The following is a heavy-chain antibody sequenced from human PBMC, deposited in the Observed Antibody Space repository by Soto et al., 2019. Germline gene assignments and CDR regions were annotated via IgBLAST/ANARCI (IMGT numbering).Heavy chain of an antibody. CDR2: ISAYNGNT. CDR1: GYTFTSYG. CDR3: ARDRQTHGYSSGWWGGYYYGGMDV. D-gene: IGHD6-13*01. V-gene: IGHV1-18*01. Sequence: QVQRVQSGAEVKKPGASVKVSCKASGYTFTSYGISWVRQAPGQGLEWMGWISAYNGNTNYAQKLQGRVTMTTDTATSTAYMELRSLRSDDTAVYYCARDRQTHGYSSGWWGGYYYGGMDVWGQGTTVTVSS. J-gene: IGHJ6*02.